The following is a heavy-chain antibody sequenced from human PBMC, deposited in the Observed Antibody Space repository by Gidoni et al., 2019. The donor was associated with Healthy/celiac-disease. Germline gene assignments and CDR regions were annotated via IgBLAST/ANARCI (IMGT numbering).Heavy chain of an antibody. CDR2: ISSSSSYI. CDR3: ARMGAGSVRLDY. D-gene: IGHD1-26*01. CDR1: GFTFSSYS. V-gene: IGHV3-21*01. J-gene: IGHJ4*02. Sequence: EVPLVESGGGLVKPGGSLRLSCDASGFTFSSYSMNWVRQAPGKGLECVSSISSSSSYIYYADSVKGRFTISRDNAKNSLYLQMNSLRAEDTAVYYCARMGAGSVRLDYWGQGTLVTVSS.